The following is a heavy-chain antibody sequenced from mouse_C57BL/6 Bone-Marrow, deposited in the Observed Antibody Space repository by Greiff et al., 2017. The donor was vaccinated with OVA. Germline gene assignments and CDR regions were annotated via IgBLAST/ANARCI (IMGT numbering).Heavy chain of an antibody. CDR2: IYPGSGSA. V-gene: IGHV1-55*01. D-gene: IGHD1-1*01. Sequence: VQLQQSGAELVKPGASVKMSCKASGYTFTSYWITWVKQRPGQGLEWIGDIYPGSGSANYNEKFKSKATLTVDTSSSTAYMQLSSLTSEDSAVYYCARLRSGGWYFDVWGTGTTVTVSS. J-gene: IGHJ1*03. CDR1: GYTFTSYW. CDR3: ARLRSGGWYFDV.